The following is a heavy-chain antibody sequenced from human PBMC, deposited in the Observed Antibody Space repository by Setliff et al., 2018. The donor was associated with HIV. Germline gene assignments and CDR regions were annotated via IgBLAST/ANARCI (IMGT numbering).Heavy chain of an antibody. CDR1: GGSISSGNW. CDR3: ASTTYYYDGSGYNSWPLFDY. Sequence: SETLSLTCAVSGGSISSGNWWSWVRQPPGKRLEWIGEIYHSGITNYNPSLKSRFTISVDKSKNQFSLKLSSVTAADTAVYYCASTTYYYDGSGYNSWPLFDYWGQGTLVTVSS. D-gene: IGHD3-22*01. V-gene: IGHV4-4*02. J-gene: IGHJ4*02. CDR2: IYHSGIT.